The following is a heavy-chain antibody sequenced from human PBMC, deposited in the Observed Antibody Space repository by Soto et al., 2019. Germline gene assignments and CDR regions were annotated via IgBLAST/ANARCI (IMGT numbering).Heavy chain of an antibody. CDR2: IYPGDSDT. J-gene: IGHJ6*02. D-gene: IGHD1-1*01. V-gene: IGHV5-51*01. CDR3: ARSTTGMAQYYYGMDV. Sequence: GESLKISCKGSGYSFTSYWIGWVRQMPGKGLEWMGIIYPGDSDTRYSPSFQGQVTISADKSISTAYLQWSSLKASDTAMYYCARSTTGMAQYYYGMDVRGQGTTVTVPS. CDR1: GYSFTSYW.